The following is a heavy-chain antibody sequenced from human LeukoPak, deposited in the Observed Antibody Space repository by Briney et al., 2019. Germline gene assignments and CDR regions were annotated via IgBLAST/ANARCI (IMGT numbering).Heavy chain of an antibody. CDR1: GFTFSSYG. Sequence: GGSLRLSCAASGFTFSSYGMSWVRQAPGKGLEWVSGISGSGGSTYYADSVKGRLTISRDNSKNTLYLQMSSLRAEDTAVYYCAKDQLLWFGELLYQYYFDYWGQGTLVTVSS. J-gene: IGHJ4*02. CDR2: ISGSGGST. V-gene: IGHV3-23*01. CDR3: AKDQLLWFGELLYQYYFDY. D-gene: IGHD3-10*01.